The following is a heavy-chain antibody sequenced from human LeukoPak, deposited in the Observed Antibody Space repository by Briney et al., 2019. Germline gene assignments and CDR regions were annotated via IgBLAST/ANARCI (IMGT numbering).Heavy chain of an antibody. J-gene: IGHJ5*02. D-gene: IGHD5-24*01. CDR1: GYTFTSYY. CDR3: ASAATLHIGFDP. CDR2: INPSGGST. V-gene: IGHV1-46*01. Sequence: ASVKVSCKASGYTFTSYYMHWVRQAPGQGLEWMGIINPSGGSTSYAQKFQGRVTMTRGTSTSTVYMELSNLRSEDTAVYYCASAATLHIGFDPWGQGTLVTVSS.